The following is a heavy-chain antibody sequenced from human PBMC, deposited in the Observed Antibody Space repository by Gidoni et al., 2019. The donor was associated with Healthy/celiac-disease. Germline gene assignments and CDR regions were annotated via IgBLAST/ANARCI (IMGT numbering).Heavy chain of an antibody. J-gene: IGHJ4*02. CDR1: GGSISSYY. D-gene: IGHD5-18*01. Sequence: QVQLQESGPGLVKPSETLSLTCTVSGGSISSYYWSWIRQPPGKGLEWIGYLYYRGSTNYNPSLKSRVTISVDTSKNQFSLKLSSVTAADTAVYYCARVFKIVDTAMVDHYYFDYWGQGTLVTVSS. CDR2: LYYRGST. V-gene: IGHV4-59*01. CDR3: ARVFKIVDTAMVDHYYFDY.